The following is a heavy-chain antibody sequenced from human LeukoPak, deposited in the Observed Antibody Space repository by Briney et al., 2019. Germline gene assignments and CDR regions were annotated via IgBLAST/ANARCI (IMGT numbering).Heavy chain of an antibody. J-gene: IGHJ4*02. CDR3: TTVCCGGDSAHY. CDR1: EFTFSNAW. D-gene: IGHD2-21*02. V-gene: IGHV3-15*01. CDR2: IKSKTDGGTT. Sequence: GGSLRLSCEASEFTFSNAWMSWVRQAPGKGLEWVGRIKSKTDGGTTDYTAPVKGRFTISRDDSKNTVYLQMNSLKTEDTAVYYCTTVCCGGDSAHYWGQGTLVTVSS.